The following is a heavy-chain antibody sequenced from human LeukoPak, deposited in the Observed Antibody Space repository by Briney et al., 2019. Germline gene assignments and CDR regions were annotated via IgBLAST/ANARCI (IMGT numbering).Heavy chain of an antibody. J-gene: IGHJ5*02. D-gene: IGHD3-10*01. Sequence: PSQTLFLTCAVSGGSISSGGYSWSWIRQPPGKGLEWIGYIYHSGSTYYNPSLKSRVTISVDRSKNQFSLKLSSVTAADTAVYYCARGEGSGSYSPWGQGTLVTVSS. CDR3: ARGEGSGSYSP. V-gene: IGHV4-30-2*01. CDR2: IYHSGST. CDR1: GGSISSGGYS.